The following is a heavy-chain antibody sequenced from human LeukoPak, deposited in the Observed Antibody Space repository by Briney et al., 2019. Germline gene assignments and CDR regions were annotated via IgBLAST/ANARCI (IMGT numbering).Heavy chain of an antibody. CDR2: ISSSGSTI. Sequence: AGTLRLSCAASGFTFSSYEMNWVRQAPGKGLEWVSYISSSGSTIYYADSVKGRFIISRDNAKNSLYLQMNSLRAEDTAVYYCAELGITMIGGVWGKGTTVTISS. J-gene: IGHJ6*04. CDR3: AELGITMIGGV. D-gene: IGHD3-10*02. CDR1: GFTFSSYE. V-gene: IGHV3-48*03.